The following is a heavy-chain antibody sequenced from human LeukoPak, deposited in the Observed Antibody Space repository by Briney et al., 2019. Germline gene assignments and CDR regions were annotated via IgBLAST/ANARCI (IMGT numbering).Heavy chain of an antibody. J-gene: IGHJ6*03. Sequence: PSETLSLTCTVSGGSISSYYWSWIRQPAGKGLESIGHISTSGSTNYNPSLKSRVTMSVDRTKNHFSLKLSSVTAADTAVYYCARTTEEYYGSGKSRKYYSYYYYMDVWGKGTTVTVSS. CDR3: ARTTEEYYGSGKSRKYYSYYYYMDV. V-gene: IGHV4-4*07. CDR2: ISTSGST. D-gene: IGHD3-10*01. CDR1: GGSISSYY.